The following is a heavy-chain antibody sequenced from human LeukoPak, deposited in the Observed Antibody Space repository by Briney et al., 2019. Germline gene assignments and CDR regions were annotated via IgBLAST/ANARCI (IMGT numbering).Heavy chain of an antibody. CDR3: ARVLRFLGWLPNWFDP. CDR2: ISSSSSYI. CDR1: GFTFSSYS. D-gene: IGHD3-3*01. Sequence: PGGSLRLSCAASGFTFSSYSMNWVRQAPGKGLEWVSSISSSSSYIYYADSVKGRFTISRDNAKNSLYLQMNSLRAEDTAVYYCARVLRFLGWLPNWFDPWGQGTLVTVSS. V-gene: IGHV3-21*01. J-gene: IGHJ5*02.